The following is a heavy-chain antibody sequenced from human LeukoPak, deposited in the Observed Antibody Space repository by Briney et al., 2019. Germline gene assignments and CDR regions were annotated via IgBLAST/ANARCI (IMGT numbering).Heavy chain of an antibody. D-gene: IGHD3-22*01. V-gene: IGHV4-34*01. CDR3: ARRAGYYWGMNNWFDP. Sequence: SETLSLTCAVYGGSFSGYYWSWIRQPPGKGLEWIGEINHSGSTNYNPSLKSRVTISVDTSKNQFSLKLSSVTAADTAVYYCARRAGYYWGMNNWFDPWGQGTLVTVSS. CDR2: INHSGST. CDR1: GGSFSGYY. J-gene: IGHJ5*02.